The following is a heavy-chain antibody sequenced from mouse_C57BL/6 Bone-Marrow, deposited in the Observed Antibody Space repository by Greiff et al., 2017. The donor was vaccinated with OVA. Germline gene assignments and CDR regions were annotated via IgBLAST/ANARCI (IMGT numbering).Heavy chain of an antibody. Sequence: EVKLMESGGGLVQSGRSLRLSCATSGFTFSDFYMEWVRQAPGKGLEWIAASRNKANDYTTEYSASVKGRFIVSRDTSQSILYLQMNALRAEDTAIYYCARDAEDYYGSSPSYWYFDVWGTGTTVTVSS. CDR3: ARDAEDYYGSSPSYWYFDV. CDR2: SRNKANDYTT. CDR1: GFTFSDFY. J-gene: IGHJ1*03. D-gene: IGHD1-1*01. V-gene: IGHV7-1*01.